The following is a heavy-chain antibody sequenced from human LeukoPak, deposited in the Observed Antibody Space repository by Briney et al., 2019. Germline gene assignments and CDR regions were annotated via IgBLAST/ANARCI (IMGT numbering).Heavy chain of an antibody. CDR2: ISGDGGST. CDR1: GFIFDNYA. CDR3: ARGSETSGWYDY. D-gene: IGHD6-19*01. J-gene: IGHJ4*02. Sequence: GGSLRLSCAAPGFIFDNYAIHWVRQAPGKGLEWVSLISGDGGSTFYADSVRGRFTISRDNTRRSLSLQMSSLRSEDTALYYCARGSETSGWYDYWGQGTLVTVSS. V-gene: IGHV3-43*02.